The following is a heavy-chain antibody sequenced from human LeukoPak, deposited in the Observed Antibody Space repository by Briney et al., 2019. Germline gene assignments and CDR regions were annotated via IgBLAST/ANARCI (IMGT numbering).Heavy chain of an antibody. CDR1: GFTFSSYS. CDR3: ARADSSGWYGY. CDR2: ISSSSSYI. J-gene: IGHJ4*02. Sequence: GGSLRLSCAASGFTFSSYSMNWVRQAPGKGLEWVSSISSSSSYIYYADSVKGRFTISRDNSKNTLYLQMNSLRAEDTAVYYCARADSSGWYGYWGQGTLVTVSS. V-gene: IGHV3-21*01. D-gene: IGHD6-19*01.